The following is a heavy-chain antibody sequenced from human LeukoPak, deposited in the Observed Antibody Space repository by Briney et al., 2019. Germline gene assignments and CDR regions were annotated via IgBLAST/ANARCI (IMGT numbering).Heavy chain of an antibody. CDR1: GFTFSSYS. D-gene: IGHD1-26*01. Sequence: PGGSLRLSCAASGFTFSSYSMNWVRQAPGKGLEWVSSISSSSSYIYYADSVKGRFTTSRDNAKNSLYLQMNSLRAEDTAVYYCARVRRGATPPWGQGTLVTVSS. CDR3: ARVRRGATPP. CDR2: ISSSSSYI. V-gene: IGHV3-21*01. J-gene: IGHJ5*02.